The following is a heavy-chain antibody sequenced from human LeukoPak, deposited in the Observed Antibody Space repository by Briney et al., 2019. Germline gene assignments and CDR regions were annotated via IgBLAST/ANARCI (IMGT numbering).Heavy chain of an antibody. CDR1: GFTFDDYG. V-gene: IGHV3-20*04. CDR2: INWSGDTR. D-gene: IGHD1-26*01. Sequence: PGGSLRLSCAASGFTFDDYGMSWVRQVPGKGLEWVSGINWSGDTRDYADSVKGRSTISRDNAEQSLYLQMNSLRVEDTALYYCARVGYSGNSAHLDYWGQGTLVTVSS. CDR3: ARVGYSGNSAHLDY. J-gene: IGHJ4*02.